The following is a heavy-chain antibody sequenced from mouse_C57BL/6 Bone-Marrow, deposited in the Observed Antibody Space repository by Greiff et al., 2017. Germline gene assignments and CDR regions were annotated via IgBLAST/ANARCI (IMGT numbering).Heavy chain of an antibody. J-gene: IGHJ3*01. CDR3: ARRRAY. Sequence: EVMLVESGGDLVKPGGSLKLSCAASGFTFSSYGMSWVRQTPDKRLEWVATISSGGSYTYSPDSVTGRLSISRDNAKNTLYLQVSSLKSEDTTVYYCARRRAYWGQGGLGTVA. CDR2: ISSGGSYT. CDR1: GFTFSSYG. V-gene: IGHV5-6*02.